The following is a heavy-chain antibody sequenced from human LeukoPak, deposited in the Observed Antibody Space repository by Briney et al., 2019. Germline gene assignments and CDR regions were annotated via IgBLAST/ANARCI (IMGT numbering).Heavy chain of an antibody. CDR1: GGSFSGYY. J-gene: IGHJ5*02. CDR3: ARAQTKRIVVVITNWFDP. CDR2: INHSGST. V-gene: IGHV4-34*01. Sequence: SETLSLTCAVYGGSFSGYYWSWIRQPPGKGLEWIGEINHSGSTNYNPSLKSRVTISVDTSKNQFSLKLSSVAAADTAVYYCARAQTKRIVVVITNWFDPWGQGTLVTVSS. D-gene: IGHD3-22*01.